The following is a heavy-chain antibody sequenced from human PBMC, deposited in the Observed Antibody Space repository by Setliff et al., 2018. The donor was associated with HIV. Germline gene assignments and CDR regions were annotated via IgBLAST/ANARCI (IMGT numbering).Heavy chain of an antibody. CDR1: GESFSAYY. V-gene: IGHV4-34*01. CDR3: ARSSRVVYAMVDYYYMDV. J-gene: IGHJ6*03. CDR2: INHSGST. D-gene: IGHD2-8*02. Sequence: SETLSLTCAVYGESFSAYYWSWIRQPPGKGLEWIGQINHSGSTNYNPSLKTRVSISIDTSKNQFSLKLTSVTAADTAVYYCARSSRVVYAMVDYYYMDVWGKGTTVTVSS.